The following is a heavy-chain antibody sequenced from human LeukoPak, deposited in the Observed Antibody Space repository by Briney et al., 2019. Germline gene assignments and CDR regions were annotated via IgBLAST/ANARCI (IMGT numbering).Heavy chain of an antibody. J-gene: IGHJ4*02. CDR1: GGSISSYY. CDR3: ASLDNGDYYFDY. D-gene: IGHD4-17*01. Sequence: PSETLSLTCTVSGGSISSYYWSWIRQPPGKGLEWIGYIYYSGSTNYNPSLKSRVTISVDTSKNQFSLKLSSVTAADTAVYYCASLDNGDYYFDYWGQGTLVTVSS. CDR2: IYYSGST. V-gene: IGHV4-59*01.